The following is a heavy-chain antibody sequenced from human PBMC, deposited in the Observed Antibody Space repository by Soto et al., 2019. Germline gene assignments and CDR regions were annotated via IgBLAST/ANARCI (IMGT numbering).Heavy chain of an antibody. CDR2: INHSGST. D-gene: IGHD3-10*01. J-gene: IGHJ2*01. Sequence: QVRLQQWGAGLLKPSETLPLTCAVYGGSFSDDYWSWISQPPGKGLEWIGEINHSGSTNYNPSLKSRVTISVDTSKNQFSLKLNSVTAADTAVYYCAREVPSRYFDLWGRGTPVTVSS. V-gene: IGHV4-34*01. CDR1: GGSFSDDY. CDR3: AREVPSRYFDL.